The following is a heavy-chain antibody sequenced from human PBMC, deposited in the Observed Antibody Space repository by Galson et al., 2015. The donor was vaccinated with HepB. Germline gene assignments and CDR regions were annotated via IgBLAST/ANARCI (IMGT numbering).Heavy chain of an antibody. CDR2: IDPDGGGT. V-gene: IGHV1-2*06. Sequence: SVKVSCKASGYNFNVYYIHWVRQAPGQGLEWLGRIDPDGGGTDYAQKFRGRVTMTSDTSISTAYMELSRLRSDDTAFYYCAREYDYVWGSSPSGNYYYAMDVWGQGTTVIVSS. CDR3: AREYDYVWGSSPSGNYYYAMDV. D-gene: IGHD3-16*01. CDR1: GYNFNVYY. J-gene: IGHJ6*02.